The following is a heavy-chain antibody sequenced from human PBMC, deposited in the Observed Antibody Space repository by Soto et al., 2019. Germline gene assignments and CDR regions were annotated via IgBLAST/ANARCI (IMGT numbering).Heavy chain of an antibody. Sequence: LRLSCAASGFTFSNAWMNWVRQAPGKGLEWVGRIKSKTDGGTTDYAAPVKDRFTISRDDSKNTLYLQINSLKIEDTALYYCTTDPTGGWFDPWGQGTLVTVSS. V-gene: IGHV3-15*07. J-gene: IGHJ5*02. CDR1: GFTFSNAW. CDR2: IKSKTDGGTT. CDR3: TTDPTGGWFDP. D-gene: IGHD4-17*01.